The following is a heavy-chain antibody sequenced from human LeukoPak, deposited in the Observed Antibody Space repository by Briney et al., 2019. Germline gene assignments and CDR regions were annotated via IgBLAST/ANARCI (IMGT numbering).Heavy chain of an antibody. CDR2: IYYSGSV. V-gene: IGHV4-30-4*01. Sequence: SETLSLTCSVPGGSISSGDYYWSWIRQSPEKGLEWIGFIYYSGSVFYNPSLRSRLAISVDSSVNQFSLTLTSVTAADTAVYYCARGGRFCAAGSCYPSWFAPWGQGTLVTVSS. CDR1: GGSISSGDYY. CDR3: ARGGRFCAAGSCYPSWFAP. J-gene: IGHJ5*02. D-gene: IGHD2-15*01.